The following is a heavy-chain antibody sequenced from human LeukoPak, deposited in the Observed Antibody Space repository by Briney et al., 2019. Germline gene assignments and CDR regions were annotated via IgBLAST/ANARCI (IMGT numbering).Heavy chain of an antibody. J-gene: IGHJ1*01. Sequence: GGSLRLSCAAFVFTFSYYSMNWVRQAPGKGLEWVSYISSSSSTIYYADSVKGRFTISRDNAKNSLYLQMNSLRAEDTAVYYCARGPRGYDSSGYPEFFQHWGQGTLVTVSS. CDR3: ARGPRGYDSSGYPEFFQH. CDR1: VFTFSYYS. V-gene: IGHV3-48*01. D-gene: IGHD3-22*01. CDR2: ISSSSSTI.